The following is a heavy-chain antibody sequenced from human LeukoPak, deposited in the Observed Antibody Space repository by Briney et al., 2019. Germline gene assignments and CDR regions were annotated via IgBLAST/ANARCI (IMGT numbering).Heavy chain of an antibody. V-gene: IGHV4-61*02. CDR3: ASGSSSWDWFDP. CDR1: GGSISSGSYY. J-gene: IGHJ5*02. D-gene: IGHD6-13*01. CDR2: IYTSGST. Sequence: SETLSLTCTVSGGSISSGSYYWSWIRQPAGEGLEWIGRIYTSGSTNYNPSLKSRVTISVHTSKNQFSLKLSSVTAADTAVYYCASGSSSWDWFDPWGQGTLVTVSS.